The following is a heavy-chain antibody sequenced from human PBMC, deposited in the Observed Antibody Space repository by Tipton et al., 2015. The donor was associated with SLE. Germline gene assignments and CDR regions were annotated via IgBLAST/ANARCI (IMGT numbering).Heavy chain of an antibody. Sequence: TLSLTCSVYGGSLSGYYWSWSRQPPGKGLEWIGEINQSGNTNNSPSLKSRVTISADTSKNQFSLKLNSVTAADTAMYFCARRPTYYDFWSGYYGGAFDIWGQGTMVTVSS. D-gene: IGHD3-3*01. V-gene: IGHV4-34*01. CDR1: GGSLSGYY. CDR3: ARRPTYYDFWSGYYGGAFDI. CDR2: INQSGNT. J-gene: IGHJ3*02.